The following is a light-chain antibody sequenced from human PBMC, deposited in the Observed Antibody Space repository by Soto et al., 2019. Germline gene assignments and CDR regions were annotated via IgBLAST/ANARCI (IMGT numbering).Light chain of an antibody. CDR1: SSDIGAYNY. Sequence: QSVLTQPASVSGSPGQSITISCTGTSSDIGAYNYVSWYQQHPGKAPKLMIYEVSDRPSGVSNRFSGSKSGNTASLTISGLQAEDEADYYCSSYTSISTLVFGSGTRSPS. J-gene: IGLJ1*01. V-gene: IGLV2-14*01. CDR3: SSYTSISTLV. CDR2: EVS.